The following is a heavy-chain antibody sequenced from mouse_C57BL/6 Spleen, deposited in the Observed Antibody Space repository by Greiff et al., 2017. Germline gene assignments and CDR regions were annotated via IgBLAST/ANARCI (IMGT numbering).Heavy chain of an antibody. Sequence: VQLQQSVAELVRPGASVKLSCTASGFNIKNTYMPWVKQRPEQGLEWIGRIGPANGNTKYAPKFQGKATITANTSSNTAYLQLSSLTTEDTAIYYGESNWDDFDVWGTGTTVTVSS. V-gene: IGHV14-3*01. CDR3: ESNWDDFDV. CDR1: GFNIKNTY. J-gene: IGHJ1*03. CDR2: IGPANGNT. D-gene: IGHD4-1*01.